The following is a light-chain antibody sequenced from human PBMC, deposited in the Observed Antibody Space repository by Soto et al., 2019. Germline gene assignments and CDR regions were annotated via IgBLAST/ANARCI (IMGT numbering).Light chain of an antibody. Sequence: QSVLTQPPSASGTPGQRVTISCSGVSSDIGSNTVNWYQQVPGTAPKLLIYNNNQRPSGVPDRFSGSRSGTSASLAISGLQSADEGDYYCAAWDGTLNGVLFGGGTKLTVL. V-gene: IGLV1-44*01. CDR2: NNN. CDR1: SSDIGSNT. CDR3: AAWDGTLNGVL. J-gene: IGLJ2*01.